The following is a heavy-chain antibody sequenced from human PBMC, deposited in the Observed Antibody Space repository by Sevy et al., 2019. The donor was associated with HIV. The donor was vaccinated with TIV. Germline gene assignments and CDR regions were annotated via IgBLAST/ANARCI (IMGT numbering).Heavy chain of an antibody. V-gene: IGHV4-34*01. CDR3: ARAPPVVVVPGAPSWFDP. D-gene: IGHD2-2*01. Sequence: SETLSLTCAVYGGSFSGYYWNWIRQSPGKGLEWIGEIKHSGNTHYNPSLKSRVTISVDTSKNRFSLRLKSVTAAETAVYYCARAPPVVVVPGAPSWFDPWGQGTLVTVSS. CDR1: GGSFSGYY. J-gene: IGHJ5*02. CDR2: IKHSGNT.